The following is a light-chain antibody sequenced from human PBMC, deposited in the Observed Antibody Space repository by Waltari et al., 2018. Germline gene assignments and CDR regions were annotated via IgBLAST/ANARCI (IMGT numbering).Light chain of an antibody. J-gene: IGLJ2*01. Sequence: WSQHHPGNAPKLMIYEVSMRPSGVPERFSGSKSDNTASLTVSGLQAEDEADYYCSSFAGNNNVVFGGGTKLTVL. CDR2: EVS. CDR3: SSFAGNNNVV. V-gene: IGLV2-8*01.